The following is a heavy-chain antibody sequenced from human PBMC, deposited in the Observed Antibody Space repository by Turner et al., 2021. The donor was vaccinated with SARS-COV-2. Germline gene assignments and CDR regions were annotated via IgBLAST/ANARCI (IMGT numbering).Heavy chain of an antibody. Sequence: EVQLVESGGGLVQPGGSLRLSCAASGFTVSSNYMSWVRQAPGKGLEWVSRINSDGSSTSYADSVKGRFTISRDNAKNTLYLQMNSLRAEDTAVYYCAREGHTAMGVFFDYWGQGTLVTVSS. CDR1: GFTVSSNY. CDR3: AREGHTAMGVFFDY. CDR2: INSDGSST. V-gene: IGHV3-74*01. J-gene: IGHJ4*02. D-gene: IGHD5-18*01.